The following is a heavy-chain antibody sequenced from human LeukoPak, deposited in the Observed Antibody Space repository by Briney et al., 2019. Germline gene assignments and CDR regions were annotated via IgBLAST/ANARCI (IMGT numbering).Heavy chain of an antibody. CDR1: GRSVSSSNSG. CDR3: AGLWVMALVYQSES. D-gene: IGHD5/OR15-5a*01. V-gene: IGHV4-39*07. CDR2: ISYSGNT. Sequence: SETLSPTHAVSGRSVSSSNSGCGWIRPPPGKGLELFGSISYSGNTDYNPALNSRVTLSVDTSKNQYSLKLTSVAAADSAVYYCAGLWVMALVYQSESWGQGTPVTVSS. J-gene: IGHJ1*01.